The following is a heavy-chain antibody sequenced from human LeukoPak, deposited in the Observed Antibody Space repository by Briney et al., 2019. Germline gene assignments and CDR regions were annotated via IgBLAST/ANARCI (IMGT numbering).Heavy chain of an antibody. CDR1: GYTFTNYT. J-gene: IGHJ4*02. CDR2: ISAYNGNT. D-gene: IGHD4-17*01. Sequence: ASVKVSCKASGYTFTNYTLNWVRQAPGQGLEWMGWISAYNGNTNYAQKLQGRVTMTTDTSTSTAYLELRSLRSDDTAVYYCARSSDYGDYTDYWGQGTLVTVSS. V-gene: IGHV1-18*01. CDR3: ARSSDYGDYTDY.